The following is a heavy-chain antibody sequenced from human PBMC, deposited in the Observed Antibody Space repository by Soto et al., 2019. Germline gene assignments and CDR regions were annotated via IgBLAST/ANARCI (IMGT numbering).Heavy chain of an antibody. CDR1: GGSISSGGYY. D-gene: IGHD3-9*01. CDR2: IYYSGST. J-gene: IGHJ4*02. CDR3: AKTLRYFDWTYDY. V-gene: IGHV4-31*03. Sequence: TLSLTCTVSGGSISSGGYYWSWLRQHPGKGLEWIGYIYYSGSTYYNPSLKSRVTISVDTSKNQFSLKLSSVTAEDTAVYYCAKTLRYFDWTYDYWGQGTLVTVSS.